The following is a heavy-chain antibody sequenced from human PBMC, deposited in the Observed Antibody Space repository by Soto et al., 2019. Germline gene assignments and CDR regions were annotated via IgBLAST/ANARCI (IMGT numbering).Heavy chain of an antibody. CDR1: GFTFSSFE. D-gene: IGHD2-2*01. Sequence: EVQLVESGGGLVRPGGSLRLSCVASGFTFSSFEMKWVRQAPGKGLEWLSYISTSGSNIFYADSVKGRFTVSRDNAKNSLYLQMNSLRAEDTAVYYCARGYGSTWSRGGYFDFWGQGTLVTVSS. J-gene: IGHJ4*02. V-gene: IGHV3-48*03. CDR2: ISTSGSNI. CDR3: ARGYGSTWSRGGYFDF.